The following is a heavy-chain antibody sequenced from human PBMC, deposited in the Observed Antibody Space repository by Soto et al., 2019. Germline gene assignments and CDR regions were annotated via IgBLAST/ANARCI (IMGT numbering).Heavy chain of an antibody. CDR3: ARDKEQQLVAFDY. CDR1: GFTFSSYA. D-gene: IGHD6-13*01. V-gene: IGHV3-30-3*01. Sequence: QVQLVESGGGVVQPGRSLRLSCAASGFTFSSYAMHWVRQAPGKGLEWVAVISYDGSNKYYADSVKGRFTISRDNSKXXXXXXXXXXXXXDTAVYYCARDKEQQLVAFDYWGQGTLVTVSS. CDR2: ISYDGSNK. J-gene: IGHJ4*02.